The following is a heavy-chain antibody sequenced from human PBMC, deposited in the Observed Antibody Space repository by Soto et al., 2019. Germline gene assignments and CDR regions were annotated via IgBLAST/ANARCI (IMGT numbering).Heavy chain of an antibody. CDR2: MNPNSGNT. CDR3: ARGTHGDYGSAFDI. Sequence: ASVKVSCKASGYTFTSYDIKWVRQATGQGLEWMGWMNPNSGNTGYAQKFQGRVTMTRNTSISTAYMELSSLRSEDTAVYYCARGTHGDYGSAFDIWGQGTMVTVSS. D-gene: IGHD4-17*01. J-gene: IGHJ3*02. CDR1: GYTFTSYD. V-gene: IGHV1-8*01.